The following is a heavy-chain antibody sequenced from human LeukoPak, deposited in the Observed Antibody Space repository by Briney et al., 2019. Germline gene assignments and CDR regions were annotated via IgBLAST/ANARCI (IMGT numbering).Heavy chain of an antibody. V-gene: IGHV3-48*03. CDR1: GFAFSGYE. CDR3: AREVVIMKALDY. J-gene: IGHJ4*02. CDR2: ISSSGSPI. D-gene: IGHD3-3*01. Sequence: GGSLRLSCAASGFAFSGYEMNWVRQAPGKGLEWISYISSSGSPIYYADSVKGRFTISRDNAKNLLYLHMNSLRAEDTAVYYCAREVVIMKALDYWGQGTLVTVSS.